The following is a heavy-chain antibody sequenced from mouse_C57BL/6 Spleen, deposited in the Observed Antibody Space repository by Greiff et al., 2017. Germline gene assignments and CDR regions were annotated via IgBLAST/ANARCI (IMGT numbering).Heavy chain of an antibody. CDR3: TKDCDY. J-gene: IGHJ2*01. Sequence: EVKLVESGAELVRPGASVKLSCTASGFNIKDDYMHWVKQRPEQGLEWIGWIDPENGDTEYASKFQGKATITADTSTNTAYLQLSSLTSEYTAFYYCTKDCDYWGQGTTLTVSS. CDR1: GFNIKDDY. CDR2: IDPENGDT. V-gene: IGHV14-4*01.